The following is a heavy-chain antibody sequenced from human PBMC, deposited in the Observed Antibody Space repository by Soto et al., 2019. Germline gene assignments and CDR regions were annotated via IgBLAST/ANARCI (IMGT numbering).Heavy chain of an antibody. Sequence: ASVKVSCKASGYIFTNYAIHWVRQAPGQRLEWMGWINAGNGKTKYSQNFQGRVTITRDTSASIAYMEVNGLRSEDTAVYYCARRTWIQIWRQSYLDSWGQGTLVTVSS. V-gene: IGHV1-3*01. J-gene: IGHJ5*01. D-gene: IGHD5-18*01. CDR2: INAGNGKT. CDR3: ARRTWIQIWRQSYLDS. CDR1: GYIFTNYA.